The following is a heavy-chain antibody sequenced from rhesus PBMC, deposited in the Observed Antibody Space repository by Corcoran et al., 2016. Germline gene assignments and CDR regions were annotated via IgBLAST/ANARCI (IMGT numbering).Heavy chain of an antibody. Sequence: QLQLQESGPGLVKPSETLSLTCGVSGGSISSPYWCWIRQPPGQGLEWIGRMSGSSGGTAYNPSLKSRVTISRDTSKNQFSLKLTSVTAADTAVYYCASHGGTYTVRFDVWGAGVLVSVSS. D-gene: IGHD1-44*01. CDR1: GGSISSPY. V-gene: IGHV4-173*01. J-gene: IGHJ5-1*01. CDR3: ASHGGTYTVRFDV. CDR2: MSGSSGGT.